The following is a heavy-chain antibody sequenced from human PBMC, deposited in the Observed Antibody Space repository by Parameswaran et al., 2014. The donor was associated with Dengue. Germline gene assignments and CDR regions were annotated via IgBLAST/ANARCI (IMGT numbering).Heavy chain of an antibody. CDR1: GYMFTSYN. J-gene: IGHJ6*02. CDR2: INPSDGST. CDR3: ARLDYYYFYGMDL. V-gene: IGHV1-46*04. Sequence: GASVKVSCKASGYMFTSYNLHWVRQAPGQGLEWMGIINPSDGSTTYAQKLQGRLTMTRDTSTSTVYMELSSLRSEDTAVYYCARLDYYYFYGMDLWGQGTTVTVSS.